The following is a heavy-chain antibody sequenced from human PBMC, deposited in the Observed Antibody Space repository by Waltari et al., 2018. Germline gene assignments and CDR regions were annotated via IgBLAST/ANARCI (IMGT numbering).Heavy chain of an antibody. J-gene: IGHJ4*02. Sequence: QVQLVQSGAEVKKPGASVKVSCKASGYTLTSYAMHWVRQAPGQRLEWMGWINAGNGNTKYSQEFQGRGTITRDTSASTAYMELSSLRSEDMAVYYCARGKAYSSSWFFDYWGQGTLVTVSS. V-gene: IGHV1-3*03. CDR2: INAGNGNT. D-gene: IGHD6-13*01. CDR1: GYTLTSYA. CDR3: ARGKAYSSSWFFDY.